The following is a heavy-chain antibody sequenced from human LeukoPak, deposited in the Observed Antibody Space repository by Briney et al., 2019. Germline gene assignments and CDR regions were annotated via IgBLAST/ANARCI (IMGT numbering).Heavy chain of an antibody. Sequence: PSETLSLTCTVSGGSISSSSYYWVWLRQPPGKGLEWIESMSYSGNTYYNPSLTSRVTISVDTSKNQFSLSLSSVTAADTAVYYCARSVSAYYDFWRPWGQGTLVSVSS. CDR2: MSYSGNT. CDR3: ARSVSAYYDFWRP. CDR1: GGSISSSSYY. D-gene: IGHD3-3*01. V-gene: IGHV4-39*01. J-gene: IGHJ5*02.